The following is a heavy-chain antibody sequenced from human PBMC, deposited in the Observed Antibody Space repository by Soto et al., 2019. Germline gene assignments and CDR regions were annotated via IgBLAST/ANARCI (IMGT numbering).Heavy chain of an antibody. CDR1: GYSFSSHG. CDR2: ISGYNGHT. CDR3: ARDARGLVAAVPSIYFHGLDV. V-gene: IGHV1-18*01. Sequence: QGQLVQSGAEVKKPGASVKVSCKASGYSFSSHGIGWVRQAPGQGLEWVGWISGYNGHTNYIQRLQGRVTMTTDTSTSTAYRELRGLRSDDTAVYYCARDARGLVAAVPSIYFHGLDVWGQGTTVTVSS. J-gene: IGHJ6*02. D-gene: IGHD2-15*01.